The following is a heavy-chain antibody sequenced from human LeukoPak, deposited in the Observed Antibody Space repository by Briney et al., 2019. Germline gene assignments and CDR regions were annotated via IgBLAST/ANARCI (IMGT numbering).Heavy chain of an antibody. Sequence: GGSLRLSCAASGFTFSGYSMNWVRQAPGKGLEWVSYISSRSDAIYYADSVKGRFTISRDNAKNSLYLQMNSLRAEDTALYYCANGQLVKIPKYYYYGMDVWGQGTTVTVSS. CDR1: GFTFSGYS. V-gene: IGHV3-48*04. D-gene: IGHD6-13*01. CDR3: ANGQLVKIPKYYYYGMDV. J-gene: IGHJ6*02. CDR2: ISSRSDAI.